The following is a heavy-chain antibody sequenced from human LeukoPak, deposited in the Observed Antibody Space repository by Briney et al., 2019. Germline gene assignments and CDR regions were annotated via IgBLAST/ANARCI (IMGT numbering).Heavy chain of an antibody. CDR2: MNPHSGDT. V-gene: IGHV1-8*01. CDR3: ARGPDTSSWTAEYFQH. J-gene: IGHJ1*01. Sequence: ASVKVSCKASGYSFSNYEINWVRLRQATGQGPEWMGWMNPHSGDTGSPQRFRGRVSMTWDTSISTAYLELSGLTSDDTAVYYCARGPDTSSWTAEYFQHWGQGTLVTVSS. D-gene: IGHD6-13*01. CDR1: GYSFSNYE.